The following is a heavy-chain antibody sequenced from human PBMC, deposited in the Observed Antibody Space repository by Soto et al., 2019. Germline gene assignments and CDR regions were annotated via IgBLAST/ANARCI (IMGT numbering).Heavy chain of an antibody. CDR2: VHHSGDN. CDR1: GGSLSGYY. J-gene: IGHJ3*02. V-gene: IGHV4-34*01. D-gene: IGHD3-10*01. CDR3: ARFLWFGTRRNLEPFDI. Sequence: QVQLQQWGAGLLKPSETLSLTCGVYGGSLSGYYWSWIRQSPGKGLEWIGEVHHSGDNNYNPSLMSRVTISLDTSKIQFSLIMISVTAADTAVYYCARFLWFGTRRNLEPFDIWGQGTMVIVSS.